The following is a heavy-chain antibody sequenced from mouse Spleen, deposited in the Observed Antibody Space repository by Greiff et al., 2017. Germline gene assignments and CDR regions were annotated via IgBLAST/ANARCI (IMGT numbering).Heavy chain of an antibody. J-gene: IGHJ4*01. Sequence: VKVVESGPGLVAPSQSLPITCTVSGFSLTSYGVHWVRQPPGKGLEWLVVIWSDGSTTYNSALKSRLSISKDNSKSQVFLKMNSLQTDDTAMYYCARNNYGSSLYYAMDYWGQGTSVTVSS. CDR3: ARNNYGSSLYYAMDY. CDR1: GFSLTSYG. V-gene: IGHV2-6*02. D-gene: IGHD1-1*01. CDR2: IWSDGST.